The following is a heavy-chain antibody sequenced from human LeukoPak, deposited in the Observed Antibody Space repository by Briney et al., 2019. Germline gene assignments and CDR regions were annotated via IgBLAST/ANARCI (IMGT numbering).Heavy chain of an antibody. CDR2: INSDGSTI. Sequence: GGSLRLSCAASGFTFSRYWMHWVRQAPGKGLVWVSRINSDGSTINYADSVKGRSTISRDNAKNTLYLQMNSLRAEDTAVYYCARGGYCSGGICNSPYYFDYWGQGTLVTVSS. CDR1: GFTFSRYW. D-gene: IGHD2-15*01. V-gene: IGHV3-74*01. CDR3: ARGGYCSGGICNSPYYFDY. J-gene: IGHJ4*02.